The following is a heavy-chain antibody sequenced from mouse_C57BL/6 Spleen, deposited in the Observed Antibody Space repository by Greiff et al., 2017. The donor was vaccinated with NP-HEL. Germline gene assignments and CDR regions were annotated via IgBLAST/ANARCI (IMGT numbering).Heavy chain of an antibody. CDR3: NCGSSDQYYFDY. D-gene: IGHD1-1*01. CDR1: GFNIKDDY. V-gene: IGHV14-4*01. J-gene: IGHJ2*01. Sequence: VQLQQSGAELVRPGASVKLSCTASGFNIKDDYMHWVKQRPEQGLEWIGWIDPENGDTEYASKFQGKATITADTSSNTAYLQLSSLTSEDTAVYYCNCGSSDQYYFDYWGQGTTLTVSS. CDR2: IDPENGDT.